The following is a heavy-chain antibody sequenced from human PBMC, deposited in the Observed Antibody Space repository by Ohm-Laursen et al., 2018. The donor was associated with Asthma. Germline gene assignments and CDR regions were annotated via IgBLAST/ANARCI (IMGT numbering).Heavy chain of an antibody. CDR3: ARGHRSSWFDAFDV. J-gene: IGHJ3*01. V-gene: IGHV3-64*02. Sequence: SLRLSCAASGFTFSDYAMHWVRQAPGKGLEYVSSIFSNGGYSHYADSAKGRFIISRDNSKNTLHLQLGSLRPDDTAVYYCARGHRSSWFDAFDVWGHGTVVTVPS. D-gene: IGHD6-13*01. CDR2: IFSNGGYS. CDR1: GFTFSDYA.